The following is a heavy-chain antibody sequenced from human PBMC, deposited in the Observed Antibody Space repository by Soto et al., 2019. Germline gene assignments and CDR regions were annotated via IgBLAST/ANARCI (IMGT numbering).Heavy chain of an antibody. Sequence: PGGSLRLSCAASGFTFSSYGMHWVRQAPGKGLEWVAVISYDGSNKYYADSVKGRFTISRDNSKNTLYLQMNSLRAEDTAVYYCARNWNGVDYWGQGTLVTVSS. D-gene: IGHD1-1*01. V-gene: IGHV3-30*03. J-gene: IGHJ4*02. CDR1: GFTFSSYG. CDR2: ISYDGSNK. CDR3: ARNWNGVDY.